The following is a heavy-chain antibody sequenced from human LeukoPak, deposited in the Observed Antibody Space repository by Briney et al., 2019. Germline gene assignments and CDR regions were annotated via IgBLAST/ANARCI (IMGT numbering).Heavy chain of an antibody. Sequence: PSETLSLTCTVSGGSVSSGSYYWSWIRQPPGKGLEWIGYIYYSGSTNYNPSLKSRVTISVDTSKNQFSLKLSSMTAADTAVYYCARGDIEALGYCSSTSCQFYYYGMDVWGQGTTVTVSS. CDR2: IYYSGST. CDR1: GGSVSSGSYY. D-gene: IGHD2-2*01. J-gene: IGHJ6*02. CDR3: ARGDIEALGYCSSTSCQFYYYGMDV. V-gene: IGHV4-61*01.